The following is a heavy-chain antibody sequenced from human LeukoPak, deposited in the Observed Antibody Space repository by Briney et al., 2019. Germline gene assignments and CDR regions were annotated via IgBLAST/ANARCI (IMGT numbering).Heavy chain of an antibody. J-gene: IGHJ3*02. CDR2: INPIGGST. D-gene: IGHD3-22*01. Sequence: GASVKGSCKTSGYTFTNYYLHWVRQAPGQGLEWMGIINPIGGSTTYAQKFQGRLTVTGDTSTSAVYMELSSLRSEDTAVYYCARSSAYYNKADIWGQGTMVTVSS. CDR1: GYTFTNYY. CDR3: ARSSAYYNKADI. V-gene: IGHV1-46*01.